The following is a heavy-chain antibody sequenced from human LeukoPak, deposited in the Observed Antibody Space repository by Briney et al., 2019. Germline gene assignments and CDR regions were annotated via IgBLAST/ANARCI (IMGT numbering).Heavy chain of an antibody. D-gene: IGHD3-9*01. V-gene: IGHV4-38-2*02. CDR2: MFHSGST. J-gene: IGHJ4*02. CDR3: AREETGLYYFDY. Sequence: SETLSLTCTVSGYSITRGYFWGWIRQSPGKGLEWIASMFHSGSTYYNPSLKSRVTMSVDTSKNQFSLRLSSVTAADTAVYYCAREETGLYYFDYWGQGTLVTVSS. CDR1: GYSITRGYF.